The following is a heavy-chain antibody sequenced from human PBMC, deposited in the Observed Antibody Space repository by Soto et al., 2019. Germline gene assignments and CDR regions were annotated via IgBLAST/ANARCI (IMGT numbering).Heavy chain of an antibody. CDR2: MNPNSGNT. CDR1: GYTFTSYD. J-gene: IGHJ4*02. D-gene: IGHD2-2*01. CDR3: ARGHEDIVLVPAAIVDY. V-gene: IGHV1-8*01. Sequence: ASVKVSCKASGYTFTSYDINWVRQATGQGLEWMGWMNPNSGNTGYAQKFQGRVTMTRNTSISTAYMELSSLRSEDTAVYYCARGHEDIVLVPAAIVDYWGQGTLVTVSS.